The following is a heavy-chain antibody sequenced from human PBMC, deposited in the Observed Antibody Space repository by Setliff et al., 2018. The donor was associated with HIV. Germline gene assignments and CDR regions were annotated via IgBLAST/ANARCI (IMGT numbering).Heavy chain of an antibody. D-gene: IGHD1-1*01. J-gene: IGHJ4*02. Sequence: PGGSLRLSCAASGFTFSSYGMHRVRQAPGKGLEYVSAISNNGGITYYGDSVRGRFTISRDNAKNSLYLQMNSLKIEDTALYYCVRDRGMGTNYFDFWGQGTLVTVSS. CDR3: VRDRGMGTNYFDF. CDR2: ISNNGGIT. CDR1: GFTFSSYG. V-gene: IGHV3-64*02.